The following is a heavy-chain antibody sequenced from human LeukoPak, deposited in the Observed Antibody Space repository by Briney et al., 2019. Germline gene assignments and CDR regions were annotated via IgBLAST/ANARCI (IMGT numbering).Heavy chain of an antibody. CDR2: IYHSGST. CDR1: GGSINSGGYS. V-gene: IGHV4-30-2*01. D-gene: IGHD3-3*01. J-gene: IGHJ4*02. CDR3: ARVYDSEYYFDY. Sequence: SQTLSLTCAVSGGSINSGGYSWSWIRQPPGKGLEWIGYIYHSGSTYYNPSLKSRVTISVDRSKNQFSLKLSSVTAADTAVCYCARVYDSEYYFDYWGQGTLVTVSS.